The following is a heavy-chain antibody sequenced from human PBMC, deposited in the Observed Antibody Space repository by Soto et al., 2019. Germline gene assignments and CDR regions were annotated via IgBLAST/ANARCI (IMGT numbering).Heavy chain of an antibody. J-gene: IGHJ5*02. CDR2: ISAYNGNT. D-gene: IGHD6-13*01. CDR3: ARDLVGIAAAGHNWFDP. Sequence: QVQLVQSGAEVKKPGASVKVSCKASGYTFTSYGISWVRQAPGQGLEWMGWISAYNGNTNYAQKLQGRVTMTTDTSXSXVYMELRSRRSDDTAVYYCARDLVGIAAAGHNWFDPWGQGTLVTVSS. CDR1: GYTFTSYG. V-gene: IGHV1-18*01.